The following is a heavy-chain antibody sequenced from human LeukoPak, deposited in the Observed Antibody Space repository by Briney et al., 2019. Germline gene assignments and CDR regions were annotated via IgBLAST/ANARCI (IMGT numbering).Heavy chain of an antibody. CDR3: ARVQRYCSSTSCYAYYYYYGMDV. CDR1: GGTFSSYA. Sequence: ASVKVSFKASGGTFSSYAISWVRQAPGQGLEWMGRIIPILGIANYAQKFQGRVTITADKSTSTAYMELSSLRSEDTAVYYCARVQRYCSSTSCYAYYYYYGMDVWGQGTTVTVSS. J-gene: IGHJ6*02. CDR2: IIPILGIA. D-gene: IGHD2-2*01. V-gene: IGHV1-69*04.